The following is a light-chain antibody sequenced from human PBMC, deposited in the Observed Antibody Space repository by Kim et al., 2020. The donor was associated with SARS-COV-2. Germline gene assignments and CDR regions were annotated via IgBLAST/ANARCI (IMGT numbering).Light chain of an antibody. CDR3: AAWDDTLSGRV. J-gene: IGLJ3*02. Sequence: ELTQPPSASGTPGQRVTLSCSGSSSNIENNYVYWYQQIPGTAPKVLIYRNNERPSGVPDRFSGSKSGTSAYLAITGLRSEDEADYYCAAWDDTLSGRVFGGGTQLTVL. CDR2: RNN. V-gene: IGLV1-47*01. CDR1: SSNIENNY.